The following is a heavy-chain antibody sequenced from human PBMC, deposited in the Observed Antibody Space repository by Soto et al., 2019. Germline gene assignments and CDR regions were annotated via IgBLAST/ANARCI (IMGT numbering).Heavy chain of an antibody. CDR2: TDYSGST. J-gene: IGHJ4*02. Sequence: SETLSLTCIVSGASVSSNSYYRTWIRQPPGKGLEWIGYTDYSGSTKYNPSLKSRVTISVDTSKNQFSLRVSSVTAADTAMYYCARADRQYCSVSTCYIFDYWGQGTQVTVSS. CDR1: GASVSSNSYY. D-gene: IGHD2-2*02. CDR3: ARADRQYCSVSTCYIFDY. V-gene: IGHV4-61*01.